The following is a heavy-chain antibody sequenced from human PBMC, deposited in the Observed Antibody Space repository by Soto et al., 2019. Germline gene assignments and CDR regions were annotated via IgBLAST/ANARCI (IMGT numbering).Heavy chain of an antibody. Sequence: QVQLVQSGAEVKKPGASVKVSCKASGYTFANYGIMWVRQAPGQGLEWMGRIGSYNGNTNHAQKFQGRVTMTTDTSTSTAYMELRSLRSDDTAVYYCARSHPLFYYMDVWGKGTTVTVSS. CDR1: GYTFANYG. J-gene: IGHJ6*03. CDR3: ARSHPLFYYMDV. CDR2: IGSYNGNT. V-gene: IGHV1-18*01.